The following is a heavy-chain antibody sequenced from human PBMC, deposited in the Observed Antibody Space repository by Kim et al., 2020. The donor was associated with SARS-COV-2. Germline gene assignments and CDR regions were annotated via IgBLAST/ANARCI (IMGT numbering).Heavy chain of an antibody. Sequence: VKGRFTISRDNSKNTLYLQMNRLGAEDATVYYCARDYYDSSGYSDRGMDVWGQGTTVTVSS. V-gene: IGHV3-30*04. D-gene: IGHD3-22*01. J-gene: IGHJ6*02. CDR3: ARDYYDSSGYSDRGMDV.